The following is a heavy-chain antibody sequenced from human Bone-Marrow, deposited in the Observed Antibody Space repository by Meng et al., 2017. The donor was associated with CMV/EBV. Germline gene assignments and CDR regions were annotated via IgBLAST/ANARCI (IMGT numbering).Heavy chain of an antibody. D-gene: IGHD2-2*02. V-gene: IGHV3-21*01. CDR1: GFTFSSYS. J-gene: IGHJ6*02. CDR2: ISSSSSYI. Sequence: GGSLRLSCAASGFTFSSYSMNWVRQAPGKGLEWVSSISSSSSYIYYADSVKGRFTISRDNSKNTLYLQMNSLRAEDTAVYYCARDEYCSSTSCYRGGMDVWGQGTTVTVSS. CDR3: ARDEYCSSTSCYRGGMDV.